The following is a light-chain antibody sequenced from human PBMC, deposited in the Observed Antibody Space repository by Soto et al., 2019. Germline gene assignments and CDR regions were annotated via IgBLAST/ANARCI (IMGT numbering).Light chain of an antibody. CDR2: DVT. Sequence: QSVLAQPASVSGSPGQSITISCTGTSSDVGGYNFVSWYQQHPDKAPKLMIYDVTNRPSGVSNRFSGSKSGNTASLTISGLQAEDEADYYCSSYTSISTYVFGTGTXVTVL. CDR3: SSYTSISTYV. V-gene: IGLV2-14*01. J-gene: IGLJ1*01. CDR1: SSDVGGYNF.